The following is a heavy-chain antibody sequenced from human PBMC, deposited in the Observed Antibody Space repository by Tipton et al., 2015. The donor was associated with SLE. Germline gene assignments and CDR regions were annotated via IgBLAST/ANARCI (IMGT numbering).Heavy chain of an antibody. CDR2: IFTSGNT. J-gene: IGHJ5*02. Sequence: TLSLTCTVSGGSISSGGYYWTWIRQLPGKGLEWIGRIFTSGNTNYNPSLKSRVTISVDTSKNQFSLKLNSVTAADTAVYYCARSTDQNWFDPWGQGTLVTVSS. CDR3: ARSTDQNWFDP. CDR1: GGSISSGGYY. D-gene: IGHD2-2*01. V-gene: IGHV4-61*02.